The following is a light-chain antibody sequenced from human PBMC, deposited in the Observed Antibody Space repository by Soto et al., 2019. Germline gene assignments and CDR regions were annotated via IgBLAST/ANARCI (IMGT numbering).Light chain of an antibody. V-gene: IGKV3-20*01. CDR1: QSVSSSF. CDR2: GTS. J-gene: IGKJ1*01. Sequence: EIVMTQSPVTLSVSPGERATLSCRASQSVSSSFLAWYQRQPGQAPRLLLYGTSTRATGIPDRFSGSGSGTDFTLTISRLEPGDFAVYYCQQYGSSPPTFGQGTKVDIK. CDR3: QQYGSSPPT.